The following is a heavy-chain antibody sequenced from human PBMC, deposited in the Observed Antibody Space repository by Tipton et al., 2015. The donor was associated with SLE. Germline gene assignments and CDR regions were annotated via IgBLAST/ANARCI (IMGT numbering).Heavy chain of an antibody. Sequence: SLRLSCEASEFTFSTYTMAWVRQAPGTGLEWVSSITRSSNLILYGDSVRGRFTISRDNAKNSLYLQMDDLRAEDTAIYYCARAPPGTFYMDVWGKGTTATVSS. CDR1: EFTFSTYT. CDR3: ARAPPGTFYMDV. CDR2: ITRSSNLI. D-gene: IGHD1/OR15-1a*01. V-gene: IGHV3-21*01. J-gene: IGHJ6*03.